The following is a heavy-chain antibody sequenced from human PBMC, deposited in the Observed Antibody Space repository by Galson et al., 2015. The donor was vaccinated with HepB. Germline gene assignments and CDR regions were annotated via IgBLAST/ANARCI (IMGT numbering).Heavy chain of an antibody. CDR2: IIPIFNRP. V-gene: IGHV1-69*13. J-gene: IGHJ5*02. CDR1: GGTFSRYA. D-gene: IGHD6-19*01. CDR3: ARGGIAVAGTGNWFDP. Sequence: SVKVSCKASGGTFSRYAISWVRQAPGQGLEWMGDIIPIFNRPKYAQKFQGRVTITADESTNTAYMELSSLRSEDTAVYYCARGGIAVAGTGNWFDPWGQGTLVTVSS.